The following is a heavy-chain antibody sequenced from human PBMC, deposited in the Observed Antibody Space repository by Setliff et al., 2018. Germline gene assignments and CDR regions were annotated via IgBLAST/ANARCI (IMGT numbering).Heavy chain of an antibody. D-gene: IGHD5-12*01. CDR2: IYYRGDT. CDR3: ASRGSRGYDFFDCFPFDS. CDR1: GASLSSGTYY. J-gene: IGHJ5*01. V-gene: IGHV4-39*07. Sequence: SETLSLTCTVSGASLSSGTYYWGWIRQPPGKGLEWIGRIYYRGDTFYNASLKGRVTISVETSQNQFSLKLSSVTAAYTAVYYCASRGSRGYDFFDCFPFDSWGQGIRGTVS.